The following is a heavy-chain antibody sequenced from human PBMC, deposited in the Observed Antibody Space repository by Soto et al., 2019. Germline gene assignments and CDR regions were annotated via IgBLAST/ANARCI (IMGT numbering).Heavy chain of an antibody. D-gene: IGHD6-13*01. V-gene: IGHV1-18*01. Sequence: QVQLVQSGAEVKKPGASVKVSCKASGYTFTSYGISWVRQAPGQGLEWMGWISAYNGNTNYAQKLQGRVTVTTDTSTSTAYMELRSLRSDDTAVYYCARVVAAAEGVSWLRGGWFDPWGQGTLVTVSS. CDR3: ARVVAAAEGVSWLRGGWFDP. J-gene: IGHJ5*02. CDR2: ISAYNGNT. CDR1: GYTFTSYG.